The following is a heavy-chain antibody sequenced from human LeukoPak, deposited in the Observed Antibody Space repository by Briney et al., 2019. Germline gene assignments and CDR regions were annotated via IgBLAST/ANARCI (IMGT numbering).Heavy chain of an antibody. CDR2: IIPIFGTA. V-gene: IGHV1-69*15. Sequence: SEKVSCKASGGTFSSYAISWVRQAPGQGLEWMERIIPIFGTANYAQKFQGRVTITADESTSTAYMELSSLRSEDTAVYYCARDRRVVGATKGTVGYFQHWGQGTLVTVSS. CDR3: ARDRRVVGATKGTVGYFQH. J-gene: IGHJ1*01. CDR1: GGTFSSYA. D-gene: IGHD1-26*01.